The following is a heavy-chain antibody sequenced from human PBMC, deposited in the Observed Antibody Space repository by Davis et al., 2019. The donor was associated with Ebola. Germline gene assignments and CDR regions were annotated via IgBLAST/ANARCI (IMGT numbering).Heavy chain of an antibody. CDR3: ARGPPSSRASCYDY. Sequence: SVKVSCKASGGPFSSYAISWVRQAPGQGLEWMGGIIPIFGTANYAQKFQGRVTITADESTSTAYMELSSLRSEDTAVYYCARGPPSSRASCYDYWGQGTLVTVSS. D-gene: IGHD2-2*01. J-gene: IGHJ4*02. CDR2: IIPIFGTA. CDR1: GGPFSSYA. V-gene: IGHV1-69*13.